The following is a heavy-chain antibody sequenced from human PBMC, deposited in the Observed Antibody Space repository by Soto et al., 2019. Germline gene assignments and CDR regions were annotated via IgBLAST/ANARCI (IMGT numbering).Heavy chain of an antibody. CDR3: ARDISAGSGSYIAFDI. V-gene: IGHV1-69*08. Sequence: QVQLVQSGAEVKKPGSSVKVSCKASGGTFSSYTISWVRQAPGQGLEWMGRIIPILGVANYAQKFQGRVTISADKTPSTAYMELSSLRSEDTAVYYCARDISAGSGSYIAFDIWGQGTMVTVSS. D-gene: IGHD3-10*01. J-gene: IGHJ3*02. CDR2: IIPILGVA. CDR1: GGTFSSYT.